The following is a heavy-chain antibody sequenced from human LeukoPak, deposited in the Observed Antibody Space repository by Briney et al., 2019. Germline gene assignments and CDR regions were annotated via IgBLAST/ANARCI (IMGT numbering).Heavy chain of an antibody. D-gene: IGHD2-2*01. CDR1: GGTFSSYA. Sequence: GASVKVSCKASGGTFSSYAISWVRQAPGQGLEWMGGIIPIFGTANYAQKFQGRVTITADESTSTAYMELSSLRSEDTAVYCYPKPAYYYYGMDVWGKGTTVTVSS. V-gene: IGHV1-69*01. CDR3: PKPAYYYYGMDV. CDR2: IIPIFGTA. J-gene: IGHJ6*04.